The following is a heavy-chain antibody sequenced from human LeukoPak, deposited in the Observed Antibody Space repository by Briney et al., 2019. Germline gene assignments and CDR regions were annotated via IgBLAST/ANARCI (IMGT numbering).Heavy chain of an antibody. CDR2: IIPIFGTA. CDR3: ATPLGASDAFDI. J-gene: IGHJ3*02. Sequence: GASVKVSCKASGGTFGSYAISWVRQAPGQGLEWMGRIIPIFGTANYAQKFQGRVTITTDESTSTAYMELSSLRSEDTAVYYCATPLGASDAFDIWGQGTMVTVSS. CDR1: GGTFGSYA. D-gene: IGHD1-26*01. V-gene: IGHV1-69*05.